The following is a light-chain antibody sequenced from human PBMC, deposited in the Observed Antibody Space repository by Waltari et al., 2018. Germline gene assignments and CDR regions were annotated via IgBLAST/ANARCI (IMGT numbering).Light chain of an antibody. V-gene: IGKV1-39*01. CDR1: QSISSY. Sequence: DIHMTPSPSSLSASVGARVTITCRAGQSISSYLNWYQQKPGKAPKLVIYAASSFQSRVPSRFSGSGSGTDFTLTISSLQPEDIATYYCQQSYSTPFTFGPGTTVDIK. J-gene: IGKJ3*01. CDR2: AAS. CDR3: QQSYSTPFT.